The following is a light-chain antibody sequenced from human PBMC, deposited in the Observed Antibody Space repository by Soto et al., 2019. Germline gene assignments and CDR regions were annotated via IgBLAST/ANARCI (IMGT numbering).Light chain of an antibody. Sequence: QLVLTQSSSASASLGSSVSLTCTLSSGHSSYIIAWHQQQPGKAPRYLMKLEGSGSYNKGSGVPDRFSGSSSGADRYLTISNLQFEDEADYYCETWDSNTYVFVPGTKLTAL. V-gene: IGLV4-60*02. CDR3: ETWDSNTYV. CDR1: SGHSSYI. CDR2: LEGSGSY. J-gene: IGLJ1*01.